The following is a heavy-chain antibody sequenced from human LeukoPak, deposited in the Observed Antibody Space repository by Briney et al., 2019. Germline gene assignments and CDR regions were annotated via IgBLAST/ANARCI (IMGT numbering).Heavy chain of an antibody. CDR1: GVSISSNLW. CDR3: ARDVVAARGSFDY. Sequence: SGTLSLTCAVSGVSISSNLWWTWVRQPPGKGLEWIAEIHHNGSINYNPSLKSRVTMSVDMSKNQFSLKLRSVTAADTAVYYCARDVVAARGSFDYWGQGTLVTVSS. J-gene: IGHJ4*02. D-gene: IGHD2-2*01. V-gene: IGHV4-4*02. CDR2: IHHNGSI.